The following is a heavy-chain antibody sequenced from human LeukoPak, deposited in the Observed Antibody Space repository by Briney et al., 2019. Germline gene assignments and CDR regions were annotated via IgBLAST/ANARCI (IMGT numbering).Heavy chain of an antibody. Sequence: PSETLSLTCTVSGGSISSGDYYWSWIRQPPGKGLEWIGYIYYSGSTYYNPSLKSRVTISVDTSKNQFSLKLSSMTAADTAVYYCARERGVRPNYYFDSWGQGSLVTVSS. CDR1: GGSISSGDYY. CDR2: IYYSGST. V-gene: IGHV4-30-4*01. J-gene: IGHJ4*02. D-gene: IGHD1-7*01. CDR3: ARERGVRPNYYFDS.